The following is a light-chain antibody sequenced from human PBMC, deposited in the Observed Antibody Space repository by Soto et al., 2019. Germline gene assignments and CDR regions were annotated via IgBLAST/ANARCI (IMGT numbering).Light chain of an antibody. J-gene: IGKJ1*01. CDR2: AAS. CDR3: HQYISCPLT. V-gene: IGKV1-6*01. CDR1: QDIRDG. Sequence: AIRVAQSPSSLSASVGDTVTITCRASQDIRDGLGWYQLKPGQAPKLRIYAASTLQSGVPSRFSGSGSGTEFTLTISSLQPEDFGTYYCHQYISCPLTFGQGTQVEIK.